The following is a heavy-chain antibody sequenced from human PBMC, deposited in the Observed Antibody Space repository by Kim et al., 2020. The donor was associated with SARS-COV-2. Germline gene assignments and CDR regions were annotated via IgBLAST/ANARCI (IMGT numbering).Heavy chain of an antibody. D-gene: IGHD3-10*01. V-gene: IGHV3-33*01. J-gene: IGHJ2*01. CDR1: GFTFSSYG. CDR2: IWYDGSNK. Sequence: GGSLRLSCAASGFTFSSYGMHWVRQAPGKGLEWVAVIWYDGSNKYYADSVKGRFTISRDNSKNTLYLQMNSLRAEDTAVYYCARDGDDDGSGSYAADWYFDLWGRGTLLTVSS. CDR3: ARDGDDDGSGSYAADWYFDL.